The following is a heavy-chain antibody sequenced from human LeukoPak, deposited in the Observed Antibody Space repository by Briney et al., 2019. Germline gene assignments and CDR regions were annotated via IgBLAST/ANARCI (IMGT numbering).Heavy chain of an antibody. D-gene: IGHD3-9*01. CDR1: GFTFSSYS. Sequence: GGSLRLSCAASGFTFSSYSMNWVRQAPGEGLEWVSSISSSSSYIYYADSVKGRFTISRDNAKNSLYLQMNSLRAEDTAVYYCASASGYCDTISTPDDYWGQGTLVTVSS. CDR3: ASASGYCDTISTPDDY. J-gene: IGHJ4*02. CDR2: ISSSSSYI. V-gene: IGHV3-21*01.